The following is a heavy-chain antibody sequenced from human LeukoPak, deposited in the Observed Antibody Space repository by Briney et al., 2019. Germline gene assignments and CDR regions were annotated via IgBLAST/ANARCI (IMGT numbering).Heavy chain of an antibody. D-gene: IGHD3-10*01. CDR2: IYYSGST. Sequence: SETLSLTCTVSGGSISSSSYYWGWIRQPPGKGLEWIGSIYYSGSTHYSPSLKSRVTISVDTSKNQFSLKLSSVTAADTAVYYCARYYGSGSYHFDPWGQGTLVTVSS. V-gene: IGHV4-39*01. CDR3: ARYYGSGSYHFDP. CDR1: GGSISSSSYY. J-gene: IGHJ5*02.